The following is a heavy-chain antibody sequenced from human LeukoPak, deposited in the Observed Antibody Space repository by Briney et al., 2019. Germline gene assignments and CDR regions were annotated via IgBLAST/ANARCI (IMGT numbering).Heavy chain of an antibody. Sequence: GGSLRLSCAASGFTFSSYWMSWVRQAPGKGLERVANIKQDGSEKYYVDSVKGRFTISRDNAKNSLYLQMNSLRAEDTAVYYCARDRSSSGYYESNWFDPWGQGTLVTVSS. V-gene: IGHV3-7*01. D-gene: IGHD3-22*01. CDR1: GFTFSSYW. CDR2: IKQDGSEK. J-gene: IGHJ5*02. CDR3: ARDRSSSGYYESNWFDP.